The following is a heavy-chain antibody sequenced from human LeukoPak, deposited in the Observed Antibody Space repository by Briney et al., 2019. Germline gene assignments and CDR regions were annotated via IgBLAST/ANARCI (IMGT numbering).Heavy chain of an antibody. CDR3: AKDPIGGGPVAGTYY. D-gene: IGHD6-19*01. CDR1: GFTFSSYA. V-gene: IGHV3-23*01. J-gene: IGHJ4*02. Sequence: GGSLRLSCAASGFTFSSYAMSWVRQAPGKGLEWVSAISGRGGSTYYADSVKGRFTISRDNSKNTLYLQMNSLRAEDTAVYYCAKDPIGGGPVAGTYYWGQGTLVTVSS. CDR2: ISGRGGST.